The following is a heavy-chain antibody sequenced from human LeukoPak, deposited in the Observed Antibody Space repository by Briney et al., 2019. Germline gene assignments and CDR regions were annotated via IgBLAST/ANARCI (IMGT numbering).Heavy chain of an antibody. CDR2: ISLNGGDT. D-gene: IGHD3-9*01. J-gene: IGHJ4*02. V-gene: IGHV3-30*04. CDR1: GFTFSSFA. CDR3: AQASLRFFDWSPDS. Sequence: GRSLRLSCAASGFTFSSFAMHWVRQAPGKGLEWVAVISLNGGDTNYAGSVKGRFTISRDNSKNTLYLQMNSLRAEDTAVYYCAQASLRFFDWSPDSWGQGTLVTVSS.